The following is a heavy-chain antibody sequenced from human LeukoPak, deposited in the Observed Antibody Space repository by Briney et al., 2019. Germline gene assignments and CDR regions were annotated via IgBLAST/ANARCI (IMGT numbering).Heavy chain of an antibody. D-gene: IGHD4-11*01. CDR2: IYSSGTA. Sequence: SETLSLTCTVSVGSIRGYYWTWIRQPAGKGLEWIGRIYSSGTAYYNPSLESRVTISLDTSRNQFSLRMTSMTAADTAVYYCARGTDMTSVAAYYSFTHWGQGILVPVSS. J-gene: IGHJ4*02. CDR1: VGSIRGYY. V-gene: IGHV4-4*07. CDR3: ARGTDMTSVAAYYSFTH.